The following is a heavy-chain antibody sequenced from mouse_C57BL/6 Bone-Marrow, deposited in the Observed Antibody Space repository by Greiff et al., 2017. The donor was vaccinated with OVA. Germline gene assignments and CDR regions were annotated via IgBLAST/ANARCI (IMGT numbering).Heavy chain of an antibody. CDR1: GFTFSSYA. CDR2: ISDGGSYT. CDR3: ARDGWDVFAY. V-gene: IGHV5-4*01. J-gene: IGHJ3*01. Sequence: EVQRVESGGGLVKPGGSLKLSCAASGFTFSSYAMSWVRQTPEKRLEWVATISDGGSYTYYPDSVKGRFTISRDNAKNNLYLQMSHLKSEDTAMYYCARDGWDVFAYWGQGTLVTVSA. D-gene: IGHD4-1*01.